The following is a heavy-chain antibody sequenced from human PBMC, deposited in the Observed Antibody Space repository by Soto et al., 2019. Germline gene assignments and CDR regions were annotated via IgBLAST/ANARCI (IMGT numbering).Heavy chain of an antibody. Sequence: LRLSCAASGFTFSSYGMHWVRQAPGKGLEWVAVISYDGSNKYYADSVKGRFTISRDNSKNTLYLQMNSLRAEDTAVYYCAKERTKKGSYRTTLFDYWGQGTLVTVSS. D-gene: IGHD4-4*01. V-gene: IGHV3-30*18. CDR1: GFTFSSYG. CDR2: ISYDGSNK. J-gene: IGHJ4*02. CDR3: AKERTKKGSYRTTLFDY.